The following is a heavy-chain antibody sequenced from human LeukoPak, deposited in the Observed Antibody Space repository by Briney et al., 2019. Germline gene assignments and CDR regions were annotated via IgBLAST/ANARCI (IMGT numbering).Heavy chain of an antibody. CDR2: IYYSGST. CDR3: AGHHPRNTVDF. J-gene: IGHJ4*02. CDR1: GGSISSYY. Sequence: SETLSLTCTVSGGSISSYYWSWIRQPPGKGLEWNGYIYYSGSTNYNPSLKSRVTITLDTSKNRFSLKLTSVTAADTAVYYCAGHHPRNTVDFWGQGTLVTVS. D-gene: IGHD2/OR15-2a*01. V-gene: IGHV4-59*08.